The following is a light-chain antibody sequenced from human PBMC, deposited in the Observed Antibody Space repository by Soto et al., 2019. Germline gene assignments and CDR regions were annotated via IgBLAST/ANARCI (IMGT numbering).Light chain of an antibody. CDR1: SSDVGGYNY. Sequence: QSVLTQPPSASGCPGPSVAISCTGTSSDVGGYNYVSWYQQHPGKAPKLMIYEVNKRPSGVPDRFSGSKSGNTASLTVSGLQAEDEADYYCSSYAGSSNVFGTGTKVTVL. V-gene: IGLV2-8*01. CDR3: SSYAGSSNV. J-gene: IGLJ1*01. CDR2: EVN.